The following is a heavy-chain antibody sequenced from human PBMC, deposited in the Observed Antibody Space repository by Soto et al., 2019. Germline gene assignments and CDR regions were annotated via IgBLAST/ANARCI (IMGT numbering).Heavy chain of an antibody. Sequence: QVQLQESGPRLVKPSGTLSLTCAVSGGSISNNNWWTWVRQPPGKGLEWIGEINHSGSTNYNPSLKSRVSISIDGSKIQFSLSLTSVTAADTAVYYCARSWALEGYYYGMDVWGQGTTVTVSS. D-gene: IGHD1-26*01. V-gene: IGHV4-4*02. CDR1: GGSISNNNW. CDR2: INHSGST. CDR3: ARSWALEGYYYGMDV. J-gene: IGHJ6*02.